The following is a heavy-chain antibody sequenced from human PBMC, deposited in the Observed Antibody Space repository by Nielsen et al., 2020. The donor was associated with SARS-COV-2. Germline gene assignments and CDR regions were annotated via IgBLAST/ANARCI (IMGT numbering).Heavy chain of an antibody. V-gene: IGHV3-48*04. CDR2: ISSSGSTI. CDR3: ARGRFGVPFDP. D-gene: IGHD3-10*01. CDR1: GFTFSSYW. J-gene: IGHJ5*02. Sequence: GESLKISCAASGFTFSSYWMSWVRQAPGKGLEWVSYISSSGSTIYYADSVKGRFTISRDNAKNSLYLQMNSLRAEDTAVYYCARGRFGVPFDPWGQGTLVTVSS.